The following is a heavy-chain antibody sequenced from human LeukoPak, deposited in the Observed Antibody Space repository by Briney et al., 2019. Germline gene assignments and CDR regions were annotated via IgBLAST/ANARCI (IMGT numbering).Heavy chain of an antibody. D-gene: IGHD2-2*01. CDR1: GGTFSSYA. Sequence: SVKVSCKASGGTFSSYAISWVRQAPGQGLEWMGGIIPIFGTANYAQKFQGRVTVTTDESTSTAYMELSSLRSEDTAVYYCAGAGYCSSTSCLGYYYMDVWGKGTTVTVSS. CDR2: IIPIFGTA. CDR3: AGAGYCSSTSCLGYYYMDV. J-gene: IGHJ6*03. V-gene: IGHV1-69*05.